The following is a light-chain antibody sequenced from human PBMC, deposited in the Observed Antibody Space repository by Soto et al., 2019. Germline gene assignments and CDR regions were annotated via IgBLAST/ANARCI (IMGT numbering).Light chain of an antibody. V-gene: IGLV2-23*01. Sequence: QSALTQPASVSGSPGQPITISCTGTSSDVGSYNLVSWYQQHPGKAPKLMIYEGSKRPSGVSNRFSGSKSGNTASLTISGLQAEDEADYYCCSYAGSSSYVFGTGTRSPS. CDR3: CSYAGSSSYV. CDR2: EGS. CDR1: SSDVGSYNL. J-gene: IGLJ1*01.